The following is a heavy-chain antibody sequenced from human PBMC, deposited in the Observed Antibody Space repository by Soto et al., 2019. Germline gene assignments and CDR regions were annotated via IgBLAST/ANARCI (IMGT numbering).Heavy chain of an antibody. CDR1: GFTFSSYV. J-gene: IGHJ4*02. CDR2: ISDSGGST. Sequence: EVQLLESGGGLLQPGGSLRLSCAASGFTFSSYVMNWVRQAPGKGLEWVSTISDSGGSTYYADSVKGRFTISRDNSKNTLYLQMNSLRAEDTAVYYCAKRSNTPAAMKSPFDYWGQGTLVTVSS. CDR3: AKRSNTPAAMKSPFDY. D-gene: IGHD2-2*01. V-gene: IGHV3-23*01.